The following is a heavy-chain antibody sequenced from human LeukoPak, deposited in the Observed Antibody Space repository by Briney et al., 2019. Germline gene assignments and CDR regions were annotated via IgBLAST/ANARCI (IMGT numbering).Heavy chain of an antibody. V-gene: IGHV4-59*11. Sequence: SETLSLTCIVSGGSISSHYWSWIQQPPGKGLEWIGYIYYSGSTNYNPSLKSRVTISVDTSKNQFSLKLSSVTAADTAVYYCASSHSSSSSWFDPWGQGTLVTVSS. J-gene: IGHJ5*02. CDR2: IYYSGST. D-gene: IGHD6-6*01. CDR1: GGSISSHY. CDR3: ASSHSSSSSWFDP.